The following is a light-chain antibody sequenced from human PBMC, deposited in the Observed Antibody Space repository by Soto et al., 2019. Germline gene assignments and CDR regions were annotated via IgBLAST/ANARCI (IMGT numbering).Light chain of an antibody. V-gene: IGKV1-5*01. J-gene: IGKJ4*01. CDR2: DAS. CDR1: QSISSW. CDR3: QQYDNDKPLT. Sequence: DIQITQSPSTLSASVGDRVTITCRASQSISSWLAWYQQKPGKAPKLLIFDASSLESGTPSRFSGRRSGTQFTLTINGLQPDDFATYYCQQYDNDKPLTFGGGTKV.